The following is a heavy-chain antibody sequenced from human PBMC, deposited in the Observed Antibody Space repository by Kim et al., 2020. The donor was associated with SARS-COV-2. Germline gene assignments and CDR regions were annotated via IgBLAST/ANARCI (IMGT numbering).Heavy chain of an antibody. V-gene: IGHV3-48*02. J-gene: IGHJ4*02. D-gene: IGHD2-15*01. Sequence: ADSVRVRFTISRDNAKNSLYLQMNSLRDEDTAVYYCTRESCSGGSCYFDYWGQGTLVTVSS. CDR3: TRESCSGGSCYFDY.